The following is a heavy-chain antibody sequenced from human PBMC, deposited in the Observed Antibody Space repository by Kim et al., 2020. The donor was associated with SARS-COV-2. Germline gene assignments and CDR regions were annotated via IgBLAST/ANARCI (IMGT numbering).Heavy chain of an antibody. CDR1: GYTFTSYY. J-gene: IGHJ6*02. Sequence: ASVKVSCKASGYTFTSYYMHWVRQAPGQGLEWMGIINPSGGSTSYAQKFQGRVTMTRDTSTSTVYMELSSLRSEDTAVYYCARDPYYGSGSYYKKRYYYGMDVWGQGTTVTVSS. CDR2: INPSGGST. V-gene: IGHV1-46*01. CDR3: ARDPYYGSGSYYKKRYYYGMDV. D-gene: IGHD3-10*01.